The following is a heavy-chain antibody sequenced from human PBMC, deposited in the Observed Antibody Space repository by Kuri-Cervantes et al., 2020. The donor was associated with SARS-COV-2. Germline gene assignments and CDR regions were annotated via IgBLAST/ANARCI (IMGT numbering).Heavy chain of an antibody. Sequence: SETLSLTCTVSGGSISGSGYYWAWIRQPPGKGLEWIGHIHYRETTYYNPSLKSRATISVDTSKNQFSLKLNSVTAADTAVYSCARWPPGSYRPHDAFDVWGQGKMVNVSS. J-gene: IGHJ3*01. CDR1: GGSISGSGYY. CDR3: ARWPPGSYRPHDAFDV. CDR2: IHYRETT. V-gene: IGHV4-39*01. D-gene: IGHD1-26*01.